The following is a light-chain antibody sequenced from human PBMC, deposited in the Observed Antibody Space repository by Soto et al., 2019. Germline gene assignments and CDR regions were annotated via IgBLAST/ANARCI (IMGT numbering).Light chain of an antibody. CDR1: LIVSSSY. CDR2: AAS. V-gene: IGKV3-20*01. J-gene: IGKJ4*01. Sequence: EIVLTQSPATLSGSPGERATLSCRASLIVSSSYLAWYQQSPGQAPRLLIYAASSRATGTPDRFSGSGSGTDFTLTISSLEPEDFAVYYCQQYGSSLPLTFGGGTKVDIK. CDR3: QQYGSSLPLT.